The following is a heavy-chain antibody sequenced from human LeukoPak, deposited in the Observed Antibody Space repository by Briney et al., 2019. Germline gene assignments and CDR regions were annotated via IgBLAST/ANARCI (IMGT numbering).Heavy chain of an antibody. CDR1: GGSFSGYY. CDR3: ARGYRERERWLRHWYFDL. D-gene: IGHD5-24*01. J-gene: IGHJ2*01. Sequence: SETLSLTCAVYGGSFSGYYWSWIRQPPGKGLEWIGEINHSGSTNYNPSLKSRVTISVDTSKNQFSLKLSSVTAADTAVYYCARGYRERERWLRHWYFDLWGRGTLVTVSS. CDR2: INHSGST. V-gene: IGHV4-34*01.